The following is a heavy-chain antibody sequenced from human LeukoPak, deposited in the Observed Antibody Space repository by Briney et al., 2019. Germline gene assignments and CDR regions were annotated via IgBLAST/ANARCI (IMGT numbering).Heavy chain of an antibody. CDR1: GYTFISYY. Sequence: ASVKVSCKASGYTFISYYMHWVRQAPGQGLEWMGIINPSGGSTSYAQEFQDRVTMTRDTSTSTAYMELSSLKSEDTTVYYCAREDVVLVDAVRYYYYGMDVWGQGTTVTVSS. CDR3: AREDVVLVDAVRYYYYGMDV. D-gene: IGHD2-8*01. J-gene: IGHJ6*02. CDR2: INPSGGST. V-gene: IGHV1-46*01.